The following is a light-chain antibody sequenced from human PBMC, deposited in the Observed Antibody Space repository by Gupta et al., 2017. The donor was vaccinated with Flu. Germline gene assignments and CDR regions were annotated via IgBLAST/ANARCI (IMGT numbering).Light chain of an antibody. J-gene: IGLJ1*01. V-gene: IGLV2-18*02. CDR2: EVS. CDR3: HAYTSSNTYV. Sequence: QSALTQPPSVSGSPRQSGTISCTGPSGDIGPSNRVSWYQQSPGTAPILMVYEVSNRPSGVPDRFSGSKSGNTASLTISGLEAEDDADFYCHAYTSSNTYVFGTGTKVTVL. CDR1: SGDIGPSNR.